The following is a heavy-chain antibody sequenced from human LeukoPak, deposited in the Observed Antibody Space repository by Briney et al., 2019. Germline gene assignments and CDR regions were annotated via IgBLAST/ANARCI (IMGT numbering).Heavy chain of an antibody. Sequence: NPSETLSLTCTVSGGSISGNYWSWIRQPPGKGLEWIGYIYYSGSTNYNPSLKSRVAMSVDPSKNQFSLKLTSVTAADTAVYYCARYYCSRTTCYFFDYWGQGALVTVSS. D-gene: IGHD2-2*01. CDR1: GGSISGNY. V-gene: IGHV4-59*01. CDR3: ARYYCSRTTCYFFDY. CDR2: IYYSGST. J-gene: IGHJ4*02.